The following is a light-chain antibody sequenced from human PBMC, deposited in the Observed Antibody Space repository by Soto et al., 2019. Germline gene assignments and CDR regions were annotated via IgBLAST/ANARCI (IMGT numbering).Light chain of an antibody. CDR1: SSNIGTGFD. V-gene: IGLV1-40*01. CDR2: GNN. Sequence: QSVLTQPPSVSGAPGQRVTISCSGSSSNIGTGFDVHWYQQLPGTAPKLLIYGNNNRPSGVPDRFSGSKSGTSASLAITGLQAEDEADYYCQSCDSNLSGHVVFGGGTKLTVL. CDR3: QSCDSNLSGHVV. J-gene: IGLJ2*01.